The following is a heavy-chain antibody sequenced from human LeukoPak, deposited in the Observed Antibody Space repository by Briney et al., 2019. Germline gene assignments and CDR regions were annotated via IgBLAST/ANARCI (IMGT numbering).Heavy chain of an antibody. CDR1: GFTVSSNY. Sequence: PGGSLRLSCAASGFTVSSNYMSWVRQAPGKGLEWVSVIHSGGSTYYSDSVKGRFTISRDNSKNTLYLQMNSLRAEDTAVYYCARECPYYYDSSGYPVAQGYFDYWGQGTLVTVSS. CDR3: ARECPYYYDSSGYPVAQGYFDY. D-gene: IGHD3-22*01. J-gene: IGHJ4*02. CDR2: IHSGGST. V-gene: IGHV3-66*02.